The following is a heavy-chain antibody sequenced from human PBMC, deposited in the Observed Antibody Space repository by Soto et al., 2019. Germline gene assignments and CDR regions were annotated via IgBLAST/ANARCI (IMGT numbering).Heavy chain of an antibody. D-gene: IGHD1-26*01. J-gene: IGHJ4*02. V-gene: IGHV3-15*05. CDR2: IKSKTDGGTT. CDR1: GFTFSNAW. Sequence: EVQLVESGGGLVKPGGSLRLSCAASGFTFSNAWMSWVRQAPGKGLEWVGRIKSKTDGGTTDYAAPVKDRFTISRDDSKDMLYLQMDSLQTEDTAVYYCSTELRWEQSGDNWGRGTLVTVSS. CDR3: STELRWEQSGDN.